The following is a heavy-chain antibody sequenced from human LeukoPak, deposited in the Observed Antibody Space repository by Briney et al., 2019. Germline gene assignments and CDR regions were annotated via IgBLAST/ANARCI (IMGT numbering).Heavy chain of an antibody. CDR3: ARADYYDSSGYYYGNACDY. CDR2: ISAYNGNT. Sequence: ASVKVSCKASGYTFTSYGISWMRQAPGQGLEWMGWISAYNGNTNYAQKLQGRVTMTTDTSTSTAYMELRSLRSDDTAVYYCARADYYDSSGYYYGNACDYWGQGTLVTVSS. J-gene: IGHJ4*02. CDR1: GYTFTSYG. D-gene: IGHD3-22*01. V-gene: IGHV1-18*01.